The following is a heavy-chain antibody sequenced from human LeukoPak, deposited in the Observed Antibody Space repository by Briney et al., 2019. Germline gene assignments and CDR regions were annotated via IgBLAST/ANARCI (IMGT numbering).Heavy chain of an antibody. CDR1: DYTFTSYG. J-gene: IGHJ3*02. Sequence: ASVKVSCKASDYTFTSYGISWVRQAPGQGLEWMGWISAYNGNTNYAQKVQGRVTMTTDTSTSTAYMELRSLRFDDTAVYYCARDQSVRLLQTSSTYFKHVFAIWGQGSMVTVSS. V-gene: IGHV1-18*01. CDR3: ARDQSVRLLQTSSTYFKHVFAI. D-gene: IGHD6-13*01. CDR2: ISAYNGNT.